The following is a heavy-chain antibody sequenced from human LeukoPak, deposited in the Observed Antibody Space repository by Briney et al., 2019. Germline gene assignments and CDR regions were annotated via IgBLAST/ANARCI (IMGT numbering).Heavy chain of an antibody. CDR3: ARSLTYYYDSSGYSGWFDP. J-gene: IGHJ5*02. D-gene: IGHD3-22*01. CDR2: ISSSSSYI. Sequence: GGSLRLSCAASGFTFSSYSMNWVRQAPGKGLEWVSSISSSSSYIYYADSVKGRFTISRDNAKNSLYLHMNSLRAEDTAVYYCARSLTYYYDSSGYSGWFDPWGQGTLVTVSS. V-gene: IGHV3-21*01. CDR1: GFTFSSYS.